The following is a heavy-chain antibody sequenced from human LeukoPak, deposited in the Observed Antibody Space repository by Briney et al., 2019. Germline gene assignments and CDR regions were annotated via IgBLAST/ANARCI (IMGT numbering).Heavy chain of an antibody. V-gene: IGHV4-59*08. Sequence: PSETLSLTCTVSGGSISSYYWSWIRQPPGKGLEWIGYIYYSGSTNYNPSLKSRVTISVDTSKNQFSLKLSSVTAEDTAVYYCARHGPDIVLIIWGQGTLVTVSS. CDR3: ARHGPDIVLII. D-gene: IGHD2-8*01. CDR2: IYYSGST. CDR1: GGSISSYY. J-gene: IGHJ4*02.